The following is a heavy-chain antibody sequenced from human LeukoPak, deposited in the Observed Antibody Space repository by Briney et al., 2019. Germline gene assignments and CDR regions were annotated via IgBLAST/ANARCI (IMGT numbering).Heavy chain of an antibody. CDR1: GFTFRNYG. Sequence: GGSLRLSCAASGFTFRNYGMQGVRRARGKGREGGATKSYEGSNKKSLASVKGRFTISRDNSKNTLFLEMNSLRSEDTAVYYCAKDAYTSGWGYFAYWGQGTLVTVSS. CDR3: AKDAYTSGWGYFAY. D-gene: IGHD6-19*01. J-gene: IGHJ4*02. V-gene: IGHV3-30*18. CDR2: KSYEGSNK.